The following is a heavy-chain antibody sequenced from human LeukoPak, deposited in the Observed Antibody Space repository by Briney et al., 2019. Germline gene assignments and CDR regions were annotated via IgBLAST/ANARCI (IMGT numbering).Heavy chain of an antibody. Sequence: GWSLRLSCAASGFTFSSYEMNWVRQAPGKGLEWVSYISSSGSTKYYADSVKGRFTISRDNAQNSLYLQMNSLRAEDTAVYYCARIRGSQYYFDSWGQGTLVTVSS. CDR2: ISSSGSTK. J-gene: IGHJ4*02. V-gene: IGHV3-48*03. CDR3: ARIRGSQYYFDS. CDR1: GFTFSSYE.